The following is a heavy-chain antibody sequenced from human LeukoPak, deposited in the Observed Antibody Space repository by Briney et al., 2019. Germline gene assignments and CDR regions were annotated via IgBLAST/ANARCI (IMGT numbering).Heavy chain of an antibody. CDR3: AKDEFEGEVEKGYCSSTSCPPPFDP. CDR2: ISYDGSNK. D-gene: IGHD2-2*01. Sequence: GGSLRLSCAASGFTFSSYGMHWVRQAPGKGLEWVAVISYDGSNKYYADSVKGRFTISRDNSKNTLYLQMNSLRAEDTAVYYCAKDEFEGEVEKGYCSSTSCPPPFDPWGQGTLVTVSS. J-gene: IGHJ5*02. CDR1: GFTFSSYG. V-gene: IGHV3-30*18.